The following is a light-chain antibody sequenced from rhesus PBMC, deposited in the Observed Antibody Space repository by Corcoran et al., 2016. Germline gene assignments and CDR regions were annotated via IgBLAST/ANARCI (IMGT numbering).Light chain of an antibody. CDR2: GAS. CDR1: QSVGRY. Sequence: ETVVTQSPATLSLSPGERATLSCRASQSVGRYLAWYQQKPGQTPRLLIYGASYMATDIPDSFSGRRSGTDFTLTISSLEPEDVGVYYCQQGSNISHSFGQGTKVEIK. CDR3: QQGSNISHS. V-gene: IGKV3-24*04. J-gene: IGKJ2*01.